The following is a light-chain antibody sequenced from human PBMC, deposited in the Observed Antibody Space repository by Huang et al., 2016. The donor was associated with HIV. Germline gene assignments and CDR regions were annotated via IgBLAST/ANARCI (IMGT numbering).Light chain of an antibody. CDR3: QQHDTWPT. V-gene: IGKV3-11*01. Sequence: VLTQSLATLSVSPGERSTLSCRASQSVFKYLAWYQQKPGQAPRLLIYDAANRATGIPARFSGSGSGTNFTLTISSLEPEDFAVYYCQQHDTWPTFGQGTKVDIK. CDR1: QSVFKY. J-gene: IGKJ1*01. CDR2: DAA.